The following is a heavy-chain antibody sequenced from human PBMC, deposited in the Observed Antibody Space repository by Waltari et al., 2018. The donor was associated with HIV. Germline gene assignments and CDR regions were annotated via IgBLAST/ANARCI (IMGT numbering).Heavy chain of an antibody. D-gene: IGHD6-6*01. J-gene: IGHJ4*02. CDR1: GGSLNNYY. V-gene: IGHV4-59*01. CDR3: GRVGGIAAPIGY. Sequence: QVQLQESGPGLVQPSETLSLTCTVSGGSLNNYYWSWIRQSPGKGLEWIGYIFYNGMSNFNPSLKSRVTISVDMSKNQFSLKLTSVTAADTAVYYCGRVGGIAAPIGYWGQGLLVTVSA. CDR2: IFYNGMS.